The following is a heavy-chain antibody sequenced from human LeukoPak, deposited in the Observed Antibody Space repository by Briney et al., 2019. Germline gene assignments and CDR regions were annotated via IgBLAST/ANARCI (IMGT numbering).Heavy chain of an antibody. CDR2: IRSISDGGTT. V-gene: IGHV3-15*05. Sequence: PGGSLRLSCEGSGFTFRHAWLSWVRQAPGKGLEWVSQIRSISDGGTTEYTAPVKGRFSISREGSKNTLYLQMNSLRTEDTAVYYCTTVQGNWGQGTLVTVSS. J-gene: IGHJ1*01. CDR3: TTVQGN. CDR1: GFTFRHAW.